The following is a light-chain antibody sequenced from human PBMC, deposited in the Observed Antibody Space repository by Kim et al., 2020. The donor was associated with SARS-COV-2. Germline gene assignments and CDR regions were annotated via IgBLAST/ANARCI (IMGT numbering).Light chain of an antibody. J-gene: IGLJ2*01. CDR1: SLRNYY. Sequence: SSELTQDPAVSVALGQTVKITCRGDSLRNYYASWYQQKPGQAPILVFYGKNNRPSGIPHRFSGSSSRDTATLTITGTQAEDEADYYCNSRDSSGVVFGGGTKVTDL. V-gene: IGLV3-19*01. CDR3: NSRDSSGVV. CDR2: GKN.